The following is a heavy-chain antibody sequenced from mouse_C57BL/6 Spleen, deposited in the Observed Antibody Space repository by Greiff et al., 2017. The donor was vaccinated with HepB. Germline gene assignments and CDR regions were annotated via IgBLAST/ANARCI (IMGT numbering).Heavy chain of an antibody. CDR3: ARVYYYGSSNAWFAY. D-gene: IGHD1-1*01. Sequence: QVQLKQPGAELVMPGASVKLSCKASGYTFTSYWMHWVKQRPGQGLEWIGEIDPSDSYTNYNQKFKGKSTLTVDKSSSTAYMQLSSLTSEDSAVYYCARVYYYGSSNAWFAYWGQGTLVTVSA. J-gene: IGHJ3*01. CDR2: IDPSDSYT. V-gene: IGHV1-69*01. CDR1: GYTFTSYW.